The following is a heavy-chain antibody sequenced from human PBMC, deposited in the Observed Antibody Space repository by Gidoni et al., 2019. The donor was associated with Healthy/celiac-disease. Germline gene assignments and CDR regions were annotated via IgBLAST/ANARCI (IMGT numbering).Heavy chain of an antibody. J-gene: IGHJ4*02. Sequence: QVQLVESGGGVVQPGRSLRLSCAASGFTFSSYAMHWVRQAPGKGLEWVAVISYDGSNKYYADSVKGRFTISRDNSKNTLYLQMNSLRAEDTAVYYCARGISGGARLVPLWYWGQGTLVTVSS. CDR2: ISYDGSNK. D-gene: IGHD2-21*01. CDR3: ARGISGGARLVPLWY. CDR1: GFTFSSYA. V-gene: IGHV3-30-3*01.